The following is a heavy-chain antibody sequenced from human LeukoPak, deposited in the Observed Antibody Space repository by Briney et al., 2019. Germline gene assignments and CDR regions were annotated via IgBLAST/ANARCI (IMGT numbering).Heavy chain of an antibody. D-gene: IGHD3-10*01. V-gene: IGHV3-33*01. CDR2: IWYDGSNK. Sequence: PGTSLRLSCATSGFTFRSHAMHWVRQSPGKGLEWVAQIWYDGSNKYYADSVKGRFSVSRDNSKNTLYLQVNSLRAEDTAIYYCARGRFTLGDYWGQGTLVTVSS. CDR1: GFTFRSHA. J-gene: IGHJ4*02. CDR3: ARGRFTLGDY.